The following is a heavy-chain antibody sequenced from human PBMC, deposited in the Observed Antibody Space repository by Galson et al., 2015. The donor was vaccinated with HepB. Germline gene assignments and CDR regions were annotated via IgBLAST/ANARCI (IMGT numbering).Heavy chain of an antibody. CDR3: ARGDFVLGVGATQNNWFDP. Sequence: SVKVSCKASGYTFSSYSITWVRQAPGQGLEWMGWISTYNRDTKYAQKFQGRVTMTADTSTSTAYMELRSLRSDDTAVYFCARGDFVLGVGATQNNWFDPWGQGTLVTVSS. D-gene: IGHD2-15*01. CDR2: ISTYNRDT. V-gene: IGHV1-18*01. CDR1: GYTFSSYS. J-gene: IGHJ5*02.